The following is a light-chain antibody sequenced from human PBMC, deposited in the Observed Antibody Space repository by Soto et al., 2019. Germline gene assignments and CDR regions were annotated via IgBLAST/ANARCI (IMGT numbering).Light chain of an antibody. CDR1: QYVSSIY. CDR2: GAS. Sequence: EIVLTQSPGTLSLSPGERAILSCRASQYVSSIYIAWYQHKPGQAPRLLIYGASNRATGVPDRFSGSWSGADFTLTISRVEPEDFAVYYCQRYGGSPGTFGGGTKVEIK. CDR3: QRYGGSPGT. V-gene: IGKV3-20*01. J-gene: IGKJ4*01.